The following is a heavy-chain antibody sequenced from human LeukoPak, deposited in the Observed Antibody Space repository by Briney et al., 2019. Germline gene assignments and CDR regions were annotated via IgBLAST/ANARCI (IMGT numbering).Heavy chain of an antibody. J-gene: IGHJ4*02. CDR2: IYTSGST. CDR1: GGSISSGSYY. V-gene: IGHV4-61*02. CDR3: ARGRGYYYDSSGSGVDY. D-gene: IGHD3-22*01. Sequence: PSETLSLTCTVSGGSISSGSYYWSWIRQPAGKGLEWIGRIYTSGSTNYNPSLKSRVTISVDTSKNQFSLKLSSVTAADTAVYYCARGRGYYYDSSGSGVDYWGQGTLVTVPS.